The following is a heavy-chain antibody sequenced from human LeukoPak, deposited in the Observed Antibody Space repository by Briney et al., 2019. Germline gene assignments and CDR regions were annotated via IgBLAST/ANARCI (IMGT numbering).Heavy chain of an antibody. Sequence: ASVKVSCKASGYTFTGYYMHWVRQAPGKGLEWMGGFDPEDGETIYAQKFQGRVTMTEDTSTDTAYMELSSLRSEDTAVYYCATDRSYYYGSGSYHYWGQGTLVTVSS. J-gene: IGHJ4*02. V-gene: IGHV1-24*01. CDR3: ATDRSYYYGSGSYHY. CDR1: GYTFTGYY. D-gene: IGHD3-10*01. CDR2: FDPEDGET.